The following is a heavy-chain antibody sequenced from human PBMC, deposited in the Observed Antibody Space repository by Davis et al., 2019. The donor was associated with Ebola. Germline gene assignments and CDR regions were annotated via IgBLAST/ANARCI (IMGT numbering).Heavy chain of an antibody. Sequence: GGSLRLSCAASGFTFSSFGMHWVRQAPGKGLEWVAVISYDGSNKYYADSVKGRFTISRDNSKNTLHLQMNSLRADDTAVYYCAKQRGVGAIDYDYWGRGTVVTVSS. CDR2: ISYDGSNK. V-gene: IGHV3-30*18. CDR3: AKQRGVGAIDYDY. CDR1: GFTFSSFG. D-gene: IGHD1-26*01. J-gene: IGHJ4*02.